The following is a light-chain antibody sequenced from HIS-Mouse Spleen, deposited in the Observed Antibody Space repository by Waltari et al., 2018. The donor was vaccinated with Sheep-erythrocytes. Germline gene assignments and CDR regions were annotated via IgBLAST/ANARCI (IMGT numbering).Light chain of an antibody. Sequence: QSALTQPRSVSGSPGQSVTLSCTGTSSAVGGYNYVSWYQQHPSKAPKLRIYDVSKRPSGVPDRFSGAKSGNTASLTISGLQAEDEADYYGCSYAGSYNHVFATGTKVTVL. J-gene: IGLJ1*01. CDR2: DVS. CDR3: CSYAGSYNHV. V-gene: IGLV2-11*01. CDR1: SSAVGGYNY.